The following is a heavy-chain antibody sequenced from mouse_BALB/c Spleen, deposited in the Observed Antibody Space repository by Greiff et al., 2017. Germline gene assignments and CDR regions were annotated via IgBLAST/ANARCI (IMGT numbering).Heavy chain of an antibody. V-gene: IGHV1-80*01. J-gene: IGHJ4*01. CDR3: ARATMIRAMDY. CDR1: GYAFSSYW. D-gene: IGHD2-4*01. CDR2: IYHGDGDT. Sequence: QVQLQQSGAELVRPGSSVKISCKASGYAFSSYWMNWVKQRPGQGLEWIGQIYHGDGDTNYNGKFKGKATLTADKSSSTAYMQLSSLTSEDSAFYFCARATMIRAMDYWGQGTSVIVSS.